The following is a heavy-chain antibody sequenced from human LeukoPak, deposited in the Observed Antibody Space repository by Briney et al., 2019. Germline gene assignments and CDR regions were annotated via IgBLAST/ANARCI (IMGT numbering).Heavy chain of an antibody. D-gene: IGHD3-3*01. CDR2: ISGSSEKT. CDR3: ARDYDFWSGYYVDYYYGMDV. Sequence: GGSLRLSCAASGFAFSSHAMTWVRQAPGKGLEWVSSISGSSEKTYYADSVKGRFTISRDNSKNTLYLQMNSLRAEDTAVYYCARDYDFWSGYYVDYYYGMDVWGQGTTVTVSS. J-gene: IGHJ6*02. CDR1: GFAFSSHA. V-gene: IGHV3-23*01.